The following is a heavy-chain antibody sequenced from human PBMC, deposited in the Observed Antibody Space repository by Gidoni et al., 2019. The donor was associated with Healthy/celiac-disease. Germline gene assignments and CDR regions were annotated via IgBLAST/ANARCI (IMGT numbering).Heavy chain of an antibody. CDR3: TTGGAGVAWHRHYYYYMDV. Sequence: EVQLVESGGGLVKPGGSLRLSCAASGFTFSTAWMSWVRQAPGKGLEWVGRIKSKTDGGTTDYAAPVKGRFTISRDDSKNTLYLQMNSLKTEDTAVYYCTTGGAGVAWHRHYYYYMDVWGKGTTVTVSS. V-gene: IGHV3-15*01. CDR2: IKSKTDGGTT. J-gene: IGHJ6*03. CDR1: GFTFSTAW. D-gene: IGHD2-8*01.